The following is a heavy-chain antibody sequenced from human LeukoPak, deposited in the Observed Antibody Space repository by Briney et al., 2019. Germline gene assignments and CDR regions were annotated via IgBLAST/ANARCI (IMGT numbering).Heavy chain of an antibody. V-gene: IGHV4-59*01. Sequence: SRVTISVDTSKNQFSLKLSSVTAADTAVYYCAKDSRFGAGGVFDFWGQGTLVTVSS. D-gene: IGHD3-16*01. J-gene: IGHJ4*02. CDR3: AKDSRFGAGGVFDF.